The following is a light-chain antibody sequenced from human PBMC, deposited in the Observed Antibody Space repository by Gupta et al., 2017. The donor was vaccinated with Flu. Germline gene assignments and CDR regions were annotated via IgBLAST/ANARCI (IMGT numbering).Light chain of an antibody. V-gene: IGKV2-30*01. Sequence: PVTLGQPASISCRFSQRLVYSDGNTYVNWFQQRPGESTRRLNYEVSNRDAGVPDIFSGSGSGTDSILNISRVEAEDVGFYYCMKETYPLTFGQGTMLEIK. CDR3: MKETYPLT. CDR1: QRLVYSDGNTY. J-gene: IGKJ2*01. CDR2: EVS.